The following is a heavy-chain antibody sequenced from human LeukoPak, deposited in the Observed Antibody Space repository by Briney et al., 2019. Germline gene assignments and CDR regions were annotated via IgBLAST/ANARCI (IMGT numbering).Heavy chain of an antibody. CDR1: GGSISSTTYY. CDR3: AGSVGVAAPTDAFES. Sequence: SETLSLTCTVSGGSISSTTYYWGWIRPPPGKGLEWIGSIHYSGSTNYTPSRKSRLTISVDTSKNQFSLKLISVTAADTAVYYCAGSVGVAAPTDAFESWGQGGMVAVCS. J-gene: IGHJ3*02. CDR2: IHYSGST. V-gene: IGHV4-39*01. D-gene: IGHD6-19*01.